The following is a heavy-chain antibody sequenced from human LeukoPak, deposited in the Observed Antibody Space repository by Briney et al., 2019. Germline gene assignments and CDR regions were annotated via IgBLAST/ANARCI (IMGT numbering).Heavy chain of an antibody. CDR2: ISSSGSTI. J-gene: IGHJ6*02. CDR1: GFTFSDYY. Sequence: PGGSLRLSCAASGFTFSDYYMSWIRQAPGKGLEWVSYISSSGSTIYYADSVKGRFTISRDNAKNSLYLQMNSLRAEDTAVYYCAREGEFLDTAMPRYYHGMDVWGQGTTVTVSS. CDR3: AREGEFLDTAMPRYYHGMDV. V-gene: IGHV3-11*04. D-gene: IGHD5-18*01.